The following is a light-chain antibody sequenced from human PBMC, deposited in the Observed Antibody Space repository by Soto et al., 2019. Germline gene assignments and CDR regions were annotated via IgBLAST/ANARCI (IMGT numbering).Light chain of an antibody. CDR1: SSDIGGYYY. Sequence: QSALTQPASVSGSPGQSITISCTGTSSDIGGYYYVSWYQHHPGKAPKLLIYQVTNRPSRVSNRFSGSKSGNTASLTISGLQADYEADYYCTSYSSSDIFYVFGTGTKLTVL. CDR2: QVT. J-gene: IGLJ1*01. V-gene: IGLV2-14*01. CDR3: TSYSSSDIFYV.